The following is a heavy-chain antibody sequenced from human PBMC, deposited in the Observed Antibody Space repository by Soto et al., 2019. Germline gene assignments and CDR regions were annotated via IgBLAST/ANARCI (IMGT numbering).Heavy chain of an antibody. CDR2: IIPILTTP. J-gene: IGHJ6*02. D-gene: IGHD2-8*02. CDR3: ATSVGIAPTGEDGMDV. V-gene: IGHV1-69*01. CDR1: GGTFSIYG. Sequence: QVQLVQSGAEVKKTGSSVKVSCKASGGTFSIYGFSWVRQAPGQGPEWIGGIIPILTTPNYAQKFQGRVTIVADESTTTVYMELSSLKFEDTAVYYCATSVGIAPTGEDGMDVWGQGISVTGSS.